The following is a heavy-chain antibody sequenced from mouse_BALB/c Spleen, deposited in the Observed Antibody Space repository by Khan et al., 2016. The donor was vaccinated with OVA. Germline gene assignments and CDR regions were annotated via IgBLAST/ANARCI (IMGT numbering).Heavy chain of an antibody. CDR1: GYSITSEYT. CDR2: ISYSGNP. V-gene: IGHV3-2*02. D-gene: IGHD2-4*01. CDR3: ARKDYCEYDQFPY. Sequence: EVQLQESGPGLVKPSQSLSLTCTVTGYSITSEYTWNWIRQFPGNKLEWMGFISYSGNPRYNPSLKSRISITRDTSKNQFFLQLNSVTSEDTATYYCARKDYCEYDQFPYWGQGTIVTVSA. J-gene: IGHJ3*01.